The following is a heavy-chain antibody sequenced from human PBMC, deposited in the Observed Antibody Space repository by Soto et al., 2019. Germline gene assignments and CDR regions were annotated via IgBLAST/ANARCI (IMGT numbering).Heavy chain of an antibody. V-gene: IGHV1-2*04. J-gene: IGHJ5*02. CDR1: GYPFTGYY. CDR3: ARSWDPLNWFDP. D-gene: IGHD1-26*01. Sequence: RASVKVSCKASGYPFTGYYMHWVRQAPGQGLEWMGWINPNSGGTNYAQKFQGWVTMTRDTSISTAYMELSRLRSDDTAVYYCARSWDPLNWFDPWGQGTLVTVSS. CDR2: INPNSGGT.